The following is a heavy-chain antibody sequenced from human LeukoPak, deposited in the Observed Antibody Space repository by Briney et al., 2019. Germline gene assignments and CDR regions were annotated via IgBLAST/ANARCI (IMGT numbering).Heavy chain of an antibody. Sequence: SQTLSLTCTVSGGSISSGDYYWSWIRQPPGKGLEWIGYIYYSGSTYHNPSLKSRVTISVDTSKNQFSLKLSSVTAADTAVYYCARPIVVVPAWEKRYYMDVWGKGTTVTVSS. CDR1: GGSISSGDYY. CDR2: IYYSGST. V-gene: IGHV4-30-4*08. CDR3: ARPIVVVPAWEKRYYMDV. D-gene: IGHD2-2*01. J-gene: IGHJ6*03.